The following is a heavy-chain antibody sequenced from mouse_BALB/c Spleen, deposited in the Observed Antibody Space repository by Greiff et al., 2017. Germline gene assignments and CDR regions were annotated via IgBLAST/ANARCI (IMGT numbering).Heavy chain of an antibody. D-gene: IGHD2-3*01. V-gene: IGHV1S22*01. Sequence: LQQPGSELVRPGASVKLSCKASGYTFTSYWMHWVKQRPGQGLEWIGNIYPGSGSTNYDEKFKSKATLTVDTSSSTAYMQLSSLTSEDSAVYYCTREGYYRYYAMDYWGQGTSVTVSS. J-gene: IGHJ4*01. CDR3: TREGYYRYYAMDY. CDR2: IYPGSGST. CDR1: GYTFTSYW.